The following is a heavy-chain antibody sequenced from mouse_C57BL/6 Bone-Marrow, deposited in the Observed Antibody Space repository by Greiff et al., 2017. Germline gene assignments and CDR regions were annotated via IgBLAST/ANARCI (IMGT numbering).Heavy chain of an antibody. Sequence: VQLKESGAELVRPGASVKLSCTASGFNINDDYMHWVKQRPEQGLEWIGWIDPENGDTDYATKFQGKATITADTSSNTAYLQLSSLTSEDTAVYYCAAYYYGSSSYCPCWYLDVWGKGTTVTVSS. CDR3: AAYYYGSSSYCPCWYLDV. V-gene: IGHV14-4*01. CDR2: IDPENGDT. J-gene: IGHJ1*03. CDR1: GFNINDDY. D-gene: IGHD1-1*01.